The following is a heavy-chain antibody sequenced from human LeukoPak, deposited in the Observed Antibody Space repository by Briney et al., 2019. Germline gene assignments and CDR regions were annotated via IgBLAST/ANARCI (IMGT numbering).Heavy chain of an antibody. CDR3: AKMVATETFDY. CDR1: GFSFISYG. Sequence: GGSLRLSCAASGFSFISYGMHWVRQAPGKGLEWVGVISDDGRRKDYADSVRGRFTISRDNSKDTLYLQMNSLRAEDTAVYYCAKMVATETFDYWGQGTLVTVSS. D-gene: IGHD5-12*01. V-gene: IGHV3-30*18. CDR2: ISDDGRRK. J-gene: IGHJ4*02.